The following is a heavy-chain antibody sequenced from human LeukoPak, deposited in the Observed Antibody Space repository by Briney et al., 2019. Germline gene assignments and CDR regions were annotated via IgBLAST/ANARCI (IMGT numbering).Heavy chain of an antibody. J-gene: IGHJ5*02. CDR2: IYYSGST. Sequence: SETLSLTCTVSGGSISSSSYYWGWIRQPPGKGLEWIGSIYYSGSTYYNPSLKSRVTISVDTSKNQFSLKLSSVTAADTAVYYCAREGGSFRTGGFDPWGQGTLVTVSS. D-gene: IGHD1-26*01. CDR1: GGSISSSSYY. V-gene: IGHV4-39*07. CDR3: AREGGSFRTGGFDP.